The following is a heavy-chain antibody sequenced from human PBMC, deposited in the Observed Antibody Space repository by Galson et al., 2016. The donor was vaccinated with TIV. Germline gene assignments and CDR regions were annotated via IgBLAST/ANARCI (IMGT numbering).Heavy chain of an antibody. CDR3: ATVGNPAYFKF. CDR2: IKSETDDGTT. V-gene: IGHV3-15*06. Sequence: SLRLSCAVSGFTLRNAWMSWVRQAPGKGLEWVGRIKSETDDGTTNYAAPVKGRSTISRDDSEDTLYLQLSSLNAEDTAVYYCATVGNPAYFKFWGQGTLVTVSS. J-gene: IGHJ4*02. D-gene: IGHD2/OR15-2a*01. CDR1: GFTLRNAW.